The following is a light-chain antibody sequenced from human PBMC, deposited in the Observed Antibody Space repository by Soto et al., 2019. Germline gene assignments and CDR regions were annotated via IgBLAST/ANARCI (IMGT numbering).Light chain of an antibody. CDR1: INDVGGYNY. J-gene: IGLJ1*01. CDR3: MSYAGGNRFV. V-gene: IGLV2-8*01. Sequence: QSVLTQPPSASGSPGQSVTISCAGTINDVGGYNYVSWYQQHPGKVPQLMTYQVTKRPSGVPDRFSASKSDTTASLTISGLQAEDEGDYYCMSYAGGNRFVFGTGTKVTVL. CDR2: QVT.